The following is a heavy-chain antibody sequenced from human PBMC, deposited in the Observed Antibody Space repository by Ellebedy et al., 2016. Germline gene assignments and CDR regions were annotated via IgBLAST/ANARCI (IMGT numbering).Heavy chain of an antibody. CDR2: VYYSEST. V-gene: IGHV4-39*01. Sequence: SETLSLTCTVSGGSMTGIHYYWGWIRQPPGKGLEWIGSVYYSESTVYNPSLKSQITMSVDTSKNQFSVHLRSVTAADTAVYYCARNATGWYFDYWGQGALVTVSS. CDR1: GGSMTGIHYY. J-gene: IGHJ4*01. CDR3: ARNATGWYFDY. D-gene: IGHD6-19*01.